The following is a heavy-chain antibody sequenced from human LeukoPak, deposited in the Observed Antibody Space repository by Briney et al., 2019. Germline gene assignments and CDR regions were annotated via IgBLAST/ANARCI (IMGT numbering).Heavy chain of an antibody. CDR3: AREVAVSDTSPHYFDH. Sequence: SQTLSLTCTVSGDFISSGHYYWNCIRQPAGKGLEWIGRIYISGSTNYNPSLKSRVTMSVDTSKNQFSLKVTSVTASDTAVYYCAREVAVSDTSPHYFDHWGQGTLVTVSS. V-gene: IGHV4-61*02. D-gene: IGHD6-19*01. J-gene: IGHJ4*02. CDR1: GDFISSGHYY. CDR2: IYISGST.